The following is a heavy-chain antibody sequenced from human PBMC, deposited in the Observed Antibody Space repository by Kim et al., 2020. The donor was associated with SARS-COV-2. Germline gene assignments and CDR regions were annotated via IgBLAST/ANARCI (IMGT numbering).Heavy chain of an antibody. CDR2: IIPIFGTA. CDR1: GGTFSSYA. J-gene: IGHJ5*02. D-gene: IGHD7-27*01. Sequence: SVKVSCKASGGTFSSYAISWVRQAPGQGLEWMGGIIPIFGTANYAQKFQGRVTITADESTSTAYMELSSLRSEDTAVYYCARDRAGEDWFDPWGQGTLVTVSS. CDR3: ARDRAGEDWFDP. V-gene: IGHV1-69*13.